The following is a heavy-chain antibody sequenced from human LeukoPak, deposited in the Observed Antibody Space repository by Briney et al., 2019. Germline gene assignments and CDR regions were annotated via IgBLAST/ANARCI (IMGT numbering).Heavy chain of an antibody. Sequence: GGSLTLSCAASGFTFSSYAMSWVRQAPGRGLDLVSGISGSGGTTYSADSMKGRFTISRDNAKNTLYLQMNSLRVEDTAVYFCARFAGTSAHLEKWLRFGDNWFDPWGQGAQVTVSS. CDR2: ISGSGGTT. J-gene: IGHJ5*02. CDR3: ARFAGTSAHLEKWLRFGDNWFDP. V-gene: IGHV3-23*01. CDR1: GFTFSSYA. D-gene: IGHD5-12*01.